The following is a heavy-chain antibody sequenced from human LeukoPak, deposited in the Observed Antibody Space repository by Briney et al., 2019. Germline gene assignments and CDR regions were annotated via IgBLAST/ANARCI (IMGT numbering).Heavy chain of an antibody. Sequence: GGSLRLSCAASGFTFSSYGMHWVRQAPGKGLEWVAFIRYDGSNKYYADSVKGRFTISRDNSKNTLYLQMNSLRAEDTAVYYCAKDPGGVRTYYYYYMDVWGKGTTVTISS. J-gene: IGHJ6*03. V-gene: IGHV3-30*02. CDR3: AKDPGGVRTYYYYYMDV. D-gene: IGHD2-8*01. CDR2: IRYDGSNK. CDR1: GFTFSSYG.